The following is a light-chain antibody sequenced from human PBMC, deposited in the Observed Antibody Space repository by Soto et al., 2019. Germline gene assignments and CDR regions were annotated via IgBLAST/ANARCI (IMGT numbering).Light chain of an antibody. CDR2: SAS. Sequence: DIQMTQSPSSVSASVGDRVTITCRASQNIDNLLAWYQHKPGKAPHLLIYSASTSQSGVPSRCSGSGSGTDFILTISIPQPEDSATYYWQQWNSFPNTFGQGTRLEI. J-gene: IGKJ5*01. V-gene: IGKV1-12*01. CDR1: QNIDNL. CDR3: QQWNSFPNT.